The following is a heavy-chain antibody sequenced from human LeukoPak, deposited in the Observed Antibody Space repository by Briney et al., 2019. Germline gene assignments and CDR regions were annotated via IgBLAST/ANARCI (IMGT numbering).Heavy chain of an antibody. CDR3: AREGPDYGDPIDY. V-gene: IGHV4-34*01. CDR1: GGTFSGYY. D-gene: IGHD4-17*01. J-gene: IGHJ4*02. Sequence: SETLSLTCAVYGGTFSGYYWSWIRQPPGKGLEWIGEINHSGSTNYNPSLKSRVTISVDTSKNQFSLKLSSVTAADTAVYYCAREGPDYGDPIDYWGQGTLVTVSS. CDR2: INHSGST.